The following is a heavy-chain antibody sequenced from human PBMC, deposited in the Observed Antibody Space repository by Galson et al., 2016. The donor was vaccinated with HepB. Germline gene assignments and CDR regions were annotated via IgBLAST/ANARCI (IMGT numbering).Heavy chain of an antibody. Sequence: QSGAEVKKPGESLKISCKGSGYSFTSYWIGWVRQMPGKGLEWMGIIYPGDSDTRYSPSFQGQVTISRDNSKNALFLQMYGLRAEDTAVYHCAKAEKWEHDFWGQGTLVTVSS. V-gene: IGHV5-51*01. CDR3: AKAEKWEHDF. J-gene: IGHJ4*02. D-gene: IGHD1/OR15-1a*01. CDR2: IYPGDSDT. CDR1: GYSFTSYW.